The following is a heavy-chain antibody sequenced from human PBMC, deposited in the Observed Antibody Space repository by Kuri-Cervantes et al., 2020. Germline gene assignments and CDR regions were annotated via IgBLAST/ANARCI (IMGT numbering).Heavy chain of an antibody. CDR2: INWDDDK. CDR1: WFSSSTRGVG. V-gene: IGHV2-5*02. D-gene: IGHD3-3*01. Sequence: SGPTLVNATQTLTLTFTFSWFSSSTRGVGVGWIRQHPGKALEWFALINWDDDKCYSPSLKRRLTITKDTSKSQVVLKMNNMDPVDTATYYCAHIRWDKIKIFGVVTRDWYFDIWGRGTLVTVSS. J-gene: IGHJ2*01. CDR3: AHIRWDKIKIFGVVTRDWYFDI.